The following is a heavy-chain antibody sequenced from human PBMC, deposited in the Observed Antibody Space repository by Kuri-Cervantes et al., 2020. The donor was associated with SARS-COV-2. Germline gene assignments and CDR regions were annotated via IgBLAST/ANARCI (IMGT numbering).Heavy chain of an antibody. Sequence: GGSLRLSCAASGFTFSSYAMSWVRQAPGKGLEWVSAISGSGGSTYYADSVKGRFTISRDNAKNSLYLQMNSLRAEDTAVYYCARETRSIQTEKYSSGWPLIDYWGQGTLVTVSS. V-gene: IGHV3-23*01. D-gene: IGHD6-19*01. CDR1: GFTFSSYA. CDR3: ARETRSIQTEKYSSGWPLIDY. J-gene: IGHJ4*02. CDR2: ISGSGGST.